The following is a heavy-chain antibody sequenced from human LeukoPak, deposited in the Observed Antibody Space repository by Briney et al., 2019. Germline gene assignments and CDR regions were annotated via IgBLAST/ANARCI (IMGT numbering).Heavy chain of an antibody. CDR3: ARASRRSGAFDF. D-gene: IGHD4-17*01. CDR1: GYDFSTYS. J-gene: IGHJ3*01. V-gene: IGHV1-18*04. CDR2: ISADNGDT. Sequence: ASVKVSCRASGYDFSTYSITWVRQAPGQGLEWMGWISADNGDTNYAQKIQGRVTMATDTSTSTAYMELRSLRSDDTAVYYCARASRRSGAFDFWGQGTMVTVSS.